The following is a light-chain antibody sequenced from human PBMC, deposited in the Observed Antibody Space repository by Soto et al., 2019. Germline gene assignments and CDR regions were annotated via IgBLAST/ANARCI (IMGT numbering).Light chain of an antibody. CDR2: DVN. CDR3: SSYAGSSNV. CDR1: SSDVGGFNS. J-gene: IGLJ1*01. V-gene: IGLV2-11*01. Sequence: QSALTQPRSVSGSPGQSVTISCTGTSSDVGGFNSVSWYQQHPGKAPKLMIYDVNKRPSGVPDRFSGSKSGSTASLTISGLQAEDAADYYCSSYAGSSNVFGTGTKVTVL.